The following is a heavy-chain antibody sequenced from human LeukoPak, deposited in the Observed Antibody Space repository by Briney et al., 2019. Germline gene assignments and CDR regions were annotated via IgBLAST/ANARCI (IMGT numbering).Heavy chain of an antibody. CDR3: ATGGDYFDY. V-gene: IGHV3-53*04. D-gene: IGHD3-16*01. J-gene: IGHJ4*02. Sequence: GGSLRLSCAASGFTLSNNDMSWVRQAPGKGLEWVSVIYYGGRTYYADSVKGRFTISRHSSKNTLYLQMNSLRAEDTAVYYCATGGDYFDYWGQGTLVTVSS. CDR1: GFTLSNND. CDR2: IYYGGRT.